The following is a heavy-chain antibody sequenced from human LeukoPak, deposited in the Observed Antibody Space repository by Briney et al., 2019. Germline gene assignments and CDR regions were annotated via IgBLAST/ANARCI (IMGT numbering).Heavy chain of an antibody. Sequence: PGGSLRLSCVASGFTFSSCWLPWVRHAPGKGLVWVSHINNDGSYATYAESVKGRFTISRDNAKNTLFLQMNSLRAEDTAVYYCARINYEGDSWGQGTLVTVSS. V-gene: IGHV3-74*01. CDR2: INNDGSYA. CDR1: GFTFSSCW. D-gene: IGHD3-16*01. CDR3: ARINYEGDS. J-gene: IGHJ4*02.